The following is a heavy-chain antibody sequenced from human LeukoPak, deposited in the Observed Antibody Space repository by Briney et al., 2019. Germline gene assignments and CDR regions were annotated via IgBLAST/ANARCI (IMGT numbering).Heavy chain of an antibody. Sequence: GGSLRLSCAASGFTSKFSDYAMSWVRQAPGRGLEWVSYISSSGSTIYYADSVKGRFTISRDNAKNSLYLQMNSLRAEDTAVYYCARGGALRYLDYWGQGTLVTVSS. CDR1: GFTSKFSDYA. D-gene: IGHD3-9*01. CDR2: ISSSGSTI. V-gene: IGHV3-11*01. J-gene: IGHJ4*02. CDR3: ARGGALRYLDY.